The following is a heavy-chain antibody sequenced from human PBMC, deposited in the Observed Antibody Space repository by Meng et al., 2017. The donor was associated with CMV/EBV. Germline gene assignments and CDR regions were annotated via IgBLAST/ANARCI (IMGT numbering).Heavy chain of an antibody. CDR2: ISGYNGNT. V-gene: IGHV1-18*01. CDR3: AGTYYYDSSGYYYSAFDI. Sequence: ASVKVSCKASGYTLTSYGISWVRQAPGQGLEWMGWISGYNGNTNYAQNLQGRVTMTTDTSTGTAYMELRSLRSDDTAVYYCAGTYYYDSSGYYYSAFDIWGQGTMVTVSS. CDR1: GYTLTSYG. J-gene: IGHJ3*02. D-gene: IGHD3-22*01.